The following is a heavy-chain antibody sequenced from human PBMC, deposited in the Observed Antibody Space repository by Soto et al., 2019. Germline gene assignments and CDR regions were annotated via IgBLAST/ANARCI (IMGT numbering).Heavy chain of an antibody. V-gene: IGHV4-34*01. D-gene: IGHD5-18*01. J-gene: IGHJ6*02. CDR3: ARGKPSGYRFGPRNFFYYGLDV. CDR1: RASLGHHY. CDR2: DHPSGRP. Sequence: LTCSVVRASLGHHYWALMRQSPDKRLEWIGEDHPSGRPDYNPSLRSRLSLSLDTSKNQFSLKVASVTAADTAVYFCARGKPSGYRFGPRNFFYYGLDVWGPGTTVTVSS.